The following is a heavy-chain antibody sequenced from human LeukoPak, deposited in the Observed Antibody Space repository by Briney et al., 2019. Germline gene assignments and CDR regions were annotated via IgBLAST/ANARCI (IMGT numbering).Heavy chain of an antibody. CDR1: GFTLSSYW. CDR2: INSDGSST. D-gene: IGHD1-26*01. Sequence: TRGSLRLSCAASGFTLSSYWMHWVRQTPGKGLVWVSRINSDGSSTSYADSVKGRFTISRDNAKNTLYLQMSSLRAEETAVYYCAREGWELLHFDYWGQGTLVTVCS. CDR3: AREGWELLHFDY. V-gene: IGHV3-74*01. J-gene: IGHJ4*02.